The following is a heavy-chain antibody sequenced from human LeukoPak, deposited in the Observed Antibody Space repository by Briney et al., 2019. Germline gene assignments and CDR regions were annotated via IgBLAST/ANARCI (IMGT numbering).Heavy chain of an antibody. CDR1: GFPFDDYA. V-gene: IGHV3-9*01. Sequence: GGSLRLSCAASGFPFDDYAMHWVRQAPGKGLEWVSGISWNSGSIGYADSVKGRFTISRDNAKNSLYLQMNSLRAEDTALYYCAKDVGYYDNSAFDIWGQGTMVTVSS. CDR2: ISWNSGSI. J-gene: IGHJ3*02. CDR3: AKDVGYYDNSAFDI. D-gene: IGHD3-22*01.